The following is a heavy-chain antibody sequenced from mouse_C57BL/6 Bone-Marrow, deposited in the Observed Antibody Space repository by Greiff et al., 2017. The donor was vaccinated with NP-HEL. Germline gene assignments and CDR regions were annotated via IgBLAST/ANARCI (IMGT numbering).Heavy chain of an antibody. CDR2: ISNGGGST. Sequence: EVKLVESGGGLVQPGGSLKLSCAASGFTFSDYYMYWVRQTPEKRLEWVAYISNGGGSTYYPDTVKGRFTISRDNAKNTLYLQMSRLKSEDTAMYYCASSWYGSFDYWGQGTTLTVSS. D-gene: IGHD1-1*01. J-gene: IGHJ2*01. V-gene: IGHV5-12*01. CDR3: ASSWYGSFDY. CDR1: GFTFSDYY.